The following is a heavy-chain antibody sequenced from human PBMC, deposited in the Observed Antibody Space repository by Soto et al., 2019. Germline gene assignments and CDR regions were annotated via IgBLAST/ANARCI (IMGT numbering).Heavy chain of an antibody. Sequence: SETLSLTCTVSGGSISSYYWSWIRQPPGKGLEWIGYIYYSGSTNYNPSLKSRVTISVDTSKNQFSLKLSSVTAADTAVYYCARGRVYIAAEFDPWGQGTLVTVSS. J-gene: IGHJ5*02. CDR1: GGSISSYY. D-gene: IGHD6-6*01. CDR2: IYYSGST. CDR3: ARGRVYIAAEFDP. V-gene: IGHV4-59*01.